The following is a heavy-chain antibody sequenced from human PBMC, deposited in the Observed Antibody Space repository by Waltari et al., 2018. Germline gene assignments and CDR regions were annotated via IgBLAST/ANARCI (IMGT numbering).Heavy chain of an antibody. CDR1: GFTFSNCW. D-gene: IGHD6-19*01. J-gene: IGHJ4*02. Sequence: EVQLVGSGGGLVQHGGSLSLSGAAAGFTFSNCWMDWVRQAPGKGLVGVSRIYGDGTTTHYADSVKGRFSVSRDNAKNTLYLQMNSLRAEDTAVYYCARTVAGSFDHWGQGTLVNVSS. CDR3: ARTVAGSFDH. CDR2: IYGDGTTT. V-gene: IGHV3-74*01.